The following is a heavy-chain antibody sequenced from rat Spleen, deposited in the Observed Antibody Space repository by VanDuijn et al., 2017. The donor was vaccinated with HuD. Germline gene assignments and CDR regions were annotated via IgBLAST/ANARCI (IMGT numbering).Heavy chain of an antibody. V-gene: IGHV5-7*01. CDR2: ISYDGSST. J-gene: IGHJ2*01. Sequence: EVQLVESGGGLVQPGRSLKLSCAASGFTFSDYNMAWVRQAPKKGLEWVATISYDGSSTYYRDSVKGRFTISRDNAKSTLYLQMDSLRSEDQATYYCARHTPFNYDWYAYWGQGVMVTVSS. CDR1: GFTFSDYN. D-gene: IGHD1-11*01. CDR3: ARHTPFNYDWYAY.